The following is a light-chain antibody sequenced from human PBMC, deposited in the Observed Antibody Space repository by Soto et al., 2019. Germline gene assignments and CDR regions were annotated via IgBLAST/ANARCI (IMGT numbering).Light chain of an antibody. J-gene: IGLJ3*02. CDR1: SGHSSYA. V-gene: IGLV4-69*01. Sequence: QPVLTQSPSASASLGASVKLTCTLSSGHSSYAIAWHQQQPEKGPRYLMKLNSDGSHSKGDGIPDRFSGSSSGAERYLTISSLQSEDEADYYCQTWGTGMVFGGGTNLTVL. CDR2: LNSDGSH. CDR3: QTWGTGMV.